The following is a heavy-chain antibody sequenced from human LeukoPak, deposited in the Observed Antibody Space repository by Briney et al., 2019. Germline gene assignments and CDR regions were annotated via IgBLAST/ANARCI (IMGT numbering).Heavy chain of an antibody. V-gene: IGHV4-39*01. J-gene: IGHJ6*03. CDR2: IYYSGST. CDR3: ATSPGYRYYMDV. Sequence: PSETLSLTCTVSGGSISSSSYYWGWIRQPPGKGLEWIGSIYYSGSTYYNPSLKSRVTISVDTSKNQFSLKLSSVTAADTAVYYCATSPGYRYYMDVWGKGTTVTVSS. D-gene: IGHD2-15*01. CDR1: GGSISSSSYY.